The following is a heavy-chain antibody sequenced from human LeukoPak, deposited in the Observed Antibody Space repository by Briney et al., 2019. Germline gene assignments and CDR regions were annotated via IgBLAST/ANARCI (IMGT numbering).Heavy chain of an antibody. Sequence: GGSLRLSCAASGFTFSSYAMSWVRQAPGKGLECVSSISGSGTNTYYADSAKGRFTISRDNSRNLLFLQMSSLRVEDTAVYYCAKRRHYYGSGDYYRDPWGQGTLVTVSS. J-gene: IGHJ5*02. CDR1: GFTFSSYA. CDR2: ISGSGTNT. CDR3: AKRRHYYGSGDYYRDP. V-gene: IGHV3-23*01. D-gene: IGHD3-10*01.